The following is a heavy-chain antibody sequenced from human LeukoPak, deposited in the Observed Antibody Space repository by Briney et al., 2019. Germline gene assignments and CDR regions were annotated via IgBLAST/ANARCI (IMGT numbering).Heavy chain of an antibody. D-gene: IGHD5/OR15-5a*01. J-gene: IGHJ5*02. CDR1: GGSIISYF. CDR2: IYRSANT. V-gene: IGHV4-4*07. Sequence: SETLSLTCTVSGGSIISYFWSWIRQPAGKGLEWIGRIYRSANTHYNPSLKSRVSMSVDTSKNQFSLKLSSVTAADTAVYFCARGDSVYHFGPWGQGTLVTVSS. CDR3: ARGDSVYHFGP.